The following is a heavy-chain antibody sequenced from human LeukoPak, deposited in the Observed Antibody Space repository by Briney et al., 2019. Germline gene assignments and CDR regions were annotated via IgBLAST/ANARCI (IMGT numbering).Heavy chain of an antibody. CDR3: AELGITMIGGV. CDR2: I. D-gene: IGHD3-10*02. J-gene: IGHJ6*04. CDR1: GFTFSSYS. V-gene: IGHV3-21*01. Sequence: GGSLRLSCTGSGFTFSSYSMNWIRQAPGKGLEWVSSIVKGRFSISRDNAKNSLYLQMNSLRAEDTAVYYCAELGITMIGGVWGKGTTVTISS.